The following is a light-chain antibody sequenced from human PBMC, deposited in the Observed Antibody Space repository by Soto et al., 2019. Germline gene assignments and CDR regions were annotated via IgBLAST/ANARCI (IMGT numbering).Light chain of an antibody. V-gene: IGKV1-9*01. J-gene: IGKJ3*01. CDR2: AAS. Sequence: IQLTQSPSSLSASVGDRVTITCRASQGISNYLAWYQQKPGKAPTLLIHAASALQSGVPSRFSGSGSETDFTLTISGLQPEDCATDFCQQFITFPRTLGPGTKVEIK. CDR1: QGISNY. CDR3: QQFITFPRT.